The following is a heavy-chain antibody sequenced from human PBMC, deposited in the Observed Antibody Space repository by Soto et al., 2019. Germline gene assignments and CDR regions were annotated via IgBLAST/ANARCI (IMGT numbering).Heavy chain of an antibody. J-gene: IGHJ4*02. CDR1: GGSISSGGYS. Sequence: QLQLQESGSGLVKPSQTLSLTCAVSGGSISSGGYSWSWIRQPPGKGLEWIGYIYHSGSTYYNPSLKSRVTISVDRAQNQFSLKLSSVTAADTAVYYCARGTTAYPGGALVYWGQGTLVTVSS. CDR2: IYHSGST. V-gene: IGHV4-30-2*01. D-gene: IGHD1-26*01. CDR3: ARGTTAYPGGALVY.